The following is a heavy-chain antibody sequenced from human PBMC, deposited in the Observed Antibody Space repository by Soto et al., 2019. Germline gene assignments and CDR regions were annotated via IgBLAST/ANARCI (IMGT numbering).Heavy chain of an antibody. J-gene: IGHJ4*02. Sequence: GGSLRLSCAASGFTFSSYGMHWVRQAPGKGLEWVAVISYDGSNKYYADSVKGRFTISRDNSKNTLYLQMNSLRAEDTAVYYCAKDTGGEQWLVPDYWGQGTLVTVSS. CDR1: GFTFSSYG. D-gene: IGHD6-19*01. CDR2: ISYDGSNK. CDR3: AKDTGGEQWLVPDY. V-gene: IGHV3-30*18.